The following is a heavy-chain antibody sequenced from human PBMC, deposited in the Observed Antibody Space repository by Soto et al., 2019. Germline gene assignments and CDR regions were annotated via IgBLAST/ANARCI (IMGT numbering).Heavy chain of an antibody. V-gene: IGHV3-23*01. J-gene: IGHJ1*01. CDR2: ISGSGGST. CDR3: AVYCSGGSCYIPLEYFQH. CDR1: GFTFSSYA. Sequence: GGSLRLSCAASGFTFSSYAMSWVRQAPGKGLEWVSAISGSGGSTYYADSVKGRFTISRDNSKNTLYLQMNSLRAEDTAVYYCAVYCSGGSCYIPLEYFQHWGQGTLVTVSS. D-gene: IGHD2-15*01.